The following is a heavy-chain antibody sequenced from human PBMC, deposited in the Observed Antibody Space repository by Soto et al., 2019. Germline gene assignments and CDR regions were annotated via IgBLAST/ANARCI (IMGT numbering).Heavy chain of an antibody. Sequence: AXSVKVSCKASVYRFTSYDINWVRQAAGQGLEWLGRMNPNNGKTDYAQKFQGRLTMTRDTSISTVYMELSSLTSEDTAVYYCAKDFGGLYNWFDPWVQGTLVTVSS. J-gene: IGHJ5*02. CDR1: VYRFTSYD. CDR2: MNPNNGKT. D-gene: IGHD3-16*01. V-gene: IGHV1-8*01. CDR3: AKDFGGLYNWFDP.